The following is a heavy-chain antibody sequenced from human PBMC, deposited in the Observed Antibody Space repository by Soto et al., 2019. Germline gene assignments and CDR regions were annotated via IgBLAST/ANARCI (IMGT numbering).Heavy chain of an antibody. CDR3: ARHDSNGYFDF. CDR2: IDPSDSRT. D-gene: IGHD2-21*02. Sequence: EVQLVQSGAEVKKPGESLRISCEASGYMFPIYHISWVRQMPGKALEWVGKIDPSDSRTMYRPSSRARITISVDKSNNTACLEWVRLKAADTAMYYCARHDSNGYFDFWGQGTQVTVSS. J-gene: IGHJ4*02. V-gene: IGHV5-10-1*01. CDR1: GYMFPIYH.